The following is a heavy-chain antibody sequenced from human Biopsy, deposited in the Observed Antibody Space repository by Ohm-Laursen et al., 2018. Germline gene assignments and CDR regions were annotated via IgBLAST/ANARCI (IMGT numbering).Heavy chain of an antibody. J-gene: IGHJ4*02. CDR2: IWDNGNNK. V-gene: IGHV3-33*08. CDR1: GFTFSSHG. CDR3: ARDVFCTTTSCYLFEY. Sequence: SLRLSCSASGFTFSSHGMHWVRQTPGKGLEWVALIWDNGNNKYYADSVNGRFTISRDNAKDTLYLEMNSLRAEDTAVYYRARDVFCTTTSCYLFEYWGQGTLVTVSS. D-gene: IGHD2-2*01.